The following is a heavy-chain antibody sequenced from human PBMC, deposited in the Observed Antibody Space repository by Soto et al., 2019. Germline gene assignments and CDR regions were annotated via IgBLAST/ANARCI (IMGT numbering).Heavy chain of an antibody. CDR2: IIPIYASP. CDR3: AVTVTGSRSPLAH. J-gene: IGHJ4*02. Sequence: QVQLVQSGAEVKKPGSSVKVSCKASGGTFSGNAISWVRQAPGQGLEWMGGIIPIYASPNYAQNFQGRVTVTADKATSTAYLELSRLKFADSAIYYCAVTVTGSRSPLAHWGRGTLVIVFS. V-gene: IGHV1-69*06. D-gene: IGHD3-9*01. CDR1: GGTFSGNA.